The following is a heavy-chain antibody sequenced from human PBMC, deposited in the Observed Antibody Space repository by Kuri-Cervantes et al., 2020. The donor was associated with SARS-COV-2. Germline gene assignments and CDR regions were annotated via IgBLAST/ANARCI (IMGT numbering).Heavy chain of an antibody. Sequence: SLKISCAASGFTFSSYGMHWVRQAPGKGLEWVSGISWNSGSIGYADSVKGRFTISRDNAKNSLYLQMNSLRAEDMALYYCAKARAAAGAFDIWGQGTMVTVSS. J-gene: IGHJ3*02. V-gene: IGHV3-9*03. D-gene: IGHD6-13*01. CDR2: ISWNSGSI. CDR3: AKARAAAGAFDI. CDR1: GFTFSSYG.